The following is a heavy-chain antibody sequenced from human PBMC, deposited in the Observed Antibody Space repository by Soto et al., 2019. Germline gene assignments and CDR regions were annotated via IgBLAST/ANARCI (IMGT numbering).Heavy chain of an antibody. CDR2: INHSGST. CDR1: GGSFSGYY. Sequence: KTSETLSLTCAAYGGSFSGYYWSWIRQPPGKRLEWIGEINHSGSTNYNPSLKSRVTTSVDTSKNQFSLKLSSVTAADTAVYYCARGPSWIRFLDVWGQGTTVTVSS. CDR3: ARGPSWIRFLDV. D-gene: IGHD5-12*01. J-gene: IGHJ6*02. V-gene: IGHV4-34*01.